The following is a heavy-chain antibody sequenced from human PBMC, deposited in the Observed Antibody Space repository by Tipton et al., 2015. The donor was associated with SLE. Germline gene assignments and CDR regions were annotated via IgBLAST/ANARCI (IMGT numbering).Heavy chain of an antibody. J-gene: IGHJ6*03. D-gene: IGHD2-2*01. V-gene: IGHV4-34*01. Sequence: TLSLTCAVYGGSLTGYVWSWIRQPPGKGLEWIGEISHSGSTNYNPSLKSRVTISVDTSKNQFSLKLSSVTAADTAVYYCAREVPGATSYYYYMDVWGKGTTVTISS. CDR3: AREVPGATSYYYYMDV. CDR2: ISHSGST. CDR1: GGSLTGYV.